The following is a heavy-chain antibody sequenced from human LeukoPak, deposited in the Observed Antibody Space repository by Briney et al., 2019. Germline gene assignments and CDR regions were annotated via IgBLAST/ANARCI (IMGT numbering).Heavy chain of an antibody. Sequence: ASVKVSCKASGYTFTSYGISWVRQAPGRGLEWMGWISAYNGNTNYAQKLQGRVTMTTDTSTSTAYMELRSLRSDDTAVYYCARDEMGYYDFWSGYHGKDYYFDYWGQGTLVTVSS. V-gene: IGHV1-18*01. CDR1: GYTFTSYG. CDR3: ARDEMGYYDFWSGYHGKDYYFDY. D-gene: IGHD3-3*01. J-gene: IGHJ4*02. CDR2: ISAYNGNT.